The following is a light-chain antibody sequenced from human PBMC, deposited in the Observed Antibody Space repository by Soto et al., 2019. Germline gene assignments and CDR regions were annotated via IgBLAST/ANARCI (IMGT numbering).Light chain of an antibody. CDR3: QQYGSSPPVN. J-gene: IGKJ5*01. Sequence: EIVLTHSPGTLSFSPWEIATLSCSSSQSVSSSYLAWYQQKPGQAPRLLIYGASSRATGIPDRFSGSGSGTDFTLTISRLEPEDFAVYYCQQYGSSPPVNFGQGTRLEIK. CDR1: QSVSSSY. CDR2: GAS. V-gene: IGKV3-20*01.